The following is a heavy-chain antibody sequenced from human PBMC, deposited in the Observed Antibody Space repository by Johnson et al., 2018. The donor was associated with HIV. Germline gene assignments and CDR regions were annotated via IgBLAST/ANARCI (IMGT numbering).Heavy chain of an antibody. D-gene: IGHD6-13*01. CDR1: GFTFSSYW. J-gene: IGHJ3*02. Sequence: VQLVESGGGLVKPGGSLRLSCAASGFTFSSYWMSWVRQAPGKGLEWVANIKQDGSEKYYVDSVKGRFTISRDNAKNSLYLQMNSLRAEDTAVYYCARGVSSSWYSLDAFDIWGQGTMVTVSS. CDR3: ARGVSSSWYSLDAFDI. V-gene: IGHV3-7*04. CDR2: IKQDGSEK.